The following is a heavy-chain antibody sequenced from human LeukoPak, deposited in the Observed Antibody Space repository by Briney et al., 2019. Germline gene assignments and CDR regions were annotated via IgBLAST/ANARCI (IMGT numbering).Heavy chain of an antibody. CDR2: IYHSGST. CDR1: GGSISSGGYY. D-gene: IGHD6-6*01. Sequence: SETLSLTCTVSGGSISSGGYYWSWIRQPPGKGLEWIGYIYHSGSTYYNPSLKSRVTISVDRSKNQFSLKLSSVTAADTAVYYCARSLYSSSWRYYYYYMGVWGKGTTVTVSS. V-gene: IGHV4-30-2*01. CDR3: ARSLYSSSWRYYYYYMGV. J-gene: IGHJ6*03.